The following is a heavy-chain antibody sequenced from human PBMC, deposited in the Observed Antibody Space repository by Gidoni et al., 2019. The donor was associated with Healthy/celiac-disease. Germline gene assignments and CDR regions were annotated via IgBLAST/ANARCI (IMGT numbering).Heavy chain of an antibody. CDR1: GFTFSSYG. CDR3: AKARLGAVAGPDY. Sequence: QVQLVESGGGVVQPGRSLRLSCAASGFTFSSYGMHWVRQAPGKGLEWVAVISYDGSNKYYADSVKGRFTISRDNSKNTLYLQMNSLRAEDTAAYYCAKARLGAVAGPDYWGQGTLVTVSS. J-gene: IGHJ4*02. V-gene: IGHV3-30*18. CDR2: ISYDGSNK. D-gene: IGHD6-19*01.